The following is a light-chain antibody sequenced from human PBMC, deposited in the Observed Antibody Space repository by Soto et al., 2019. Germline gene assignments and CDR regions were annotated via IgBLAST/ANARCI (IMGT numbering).Light chain of an antibody. CDR3: QQDNDWPLT. CDR1: QSVGRN. Sequence: EIVMTQSPATLSVSPGERATLSCWASQSVGRNFAWYQQKPGQAPRLLIYAASIRATGIPARFSGSGSGTDFTLSISSLQSEDFAVYFCQQDNDWPLTFGGGTKVEIK. J-gene: IGKJ4*01. V-gene: IGKV3-15*01. CDR2: AAS.